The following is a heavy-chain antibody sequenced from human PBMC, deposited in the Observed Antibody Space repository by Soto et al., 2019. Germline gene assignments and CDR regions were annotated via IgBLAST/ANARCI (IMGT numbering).Heavy chain of an antibody. J-gene: IGHJ6*02. D-gene: IGHD2-2*01. Sequence: SETLSLTCTVSGGSVSSGSYYWSWIRQPPGKGLEWIGYIYYSGSTNYNPSLKSRVTISVDTSKNQFSLKLSSVTAADTAVYYCARSQLSYCSCTRCYRRPSDGMDVWGQGTKVTGSS. CDR3: ARSQLSYCSCTRCYRRPSDGMDV. V-gene: IGHV4-61*01. CDR1: GGSVSSGSYY. CDR2: IYYSGST.